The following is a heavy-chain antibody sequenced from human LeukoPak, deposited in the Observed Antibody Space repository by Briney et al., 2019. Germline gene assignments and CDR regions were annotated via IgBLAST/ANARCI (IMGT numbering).Heavy chain of an antibody. CDR1: GYSISSGYY. Sequence: SETLSLTCAVSGYSISSGYYWGWIRQPPGKGLEWIGSIYHSGSTYYNPSLKSRVTISVDTSKNQFSLKLSSVTAADTAVYYCARGEAYCSSTSCGNFLFDYWGQGTLVTVSS. V-gene: IGHV4-38-2*01. CDR3: ARGEAYCSSTSCGNFLFDY. J-gene: IGHJ4*02. D-gene: IGHD2-2*01. CDR2: IYHSGST.